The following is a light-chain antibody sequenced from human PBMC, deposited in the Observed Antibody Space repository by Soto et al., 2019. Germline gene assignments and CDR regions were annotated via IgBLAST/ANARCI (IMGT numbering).Light chain of an antibody. CDR3: SSYTSSRYV. V-gene: IGLV2-14*01. CDR2: EVS. Sequence: QSALTQPASVSGSPGQSITISCTGTSSDVGGYNYVSWYQQHPGKAPKLMIYEVSNRPSGVPNRFSGSKSGNTASLTISGLQAEDEADYYCSSYTSSRYVFGTGTKLTVL. CDR1: SSDVGGYNY. J-gene: IGLJ1*01.